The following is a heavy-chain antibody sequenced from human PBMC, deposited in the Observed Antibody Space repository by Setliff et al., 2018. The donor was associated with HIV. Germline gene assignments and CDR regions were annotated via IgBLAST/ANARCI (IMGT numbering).Heavy chain of an antibody. J-gene: IGHJ3*01. Sequence: PSETLSLTCAVSGGSIRSGSYYWTWIRQPAGKGPEWIGHIYTNGYTNYNPSLKSRVTISVDTSRDQFSLQPTSVTAADTVVYYCARAPPGIQNDAFDVWGQGTMVTVSS. CDR3: ARAPPGIQNDAFDV. CDR2: IYTNGYT. CDR1: GGSIRSGSYY. V-gene: IGHV4-61*09.